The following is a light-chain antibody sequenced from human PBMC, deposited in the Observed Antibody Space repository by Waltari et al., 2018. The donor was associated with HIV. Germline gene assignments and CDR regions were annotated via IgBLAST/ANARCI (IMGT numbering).Light chain of an antibody. Sequence: DIQMTQSPSTLSASVADRVTITCRASQSISSWLAWYQQKPGKAPKLLTYKASSLKSGLPSRFRGSGAGTEYTLTISSLQPDDFATYYCQQYKSYSVTFGQGTKVEIK. CDR1: QSISSW. J-gene: IGKJ1*01. V-gene: IGKV1-5*03. CDR3: QQYKSYSVT. CDR2: KAS.